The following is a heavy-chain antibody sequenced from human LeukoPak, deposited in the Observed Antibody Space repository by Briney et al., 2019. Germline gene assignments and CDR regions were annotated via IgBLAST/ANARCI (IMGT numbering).Heavy chain of an antibody. D-gene: IGHD3-22*01. J-gene: IGHJ6*02. CDR1: GYTFTGYY. CDR3: ARMNDYYDSSGYLPNYGMDV. V-gene: IGHV1-2*02. Sequence: ASVKVSCKASGYTFTGYYMHWARQAPGQGLEWMGWINPNSGGTNYAQKFQGRVTMTRDTSISTAYMELSRLRSDDTAVYYCARMNDYYDSSGYLPNYGMDVWGQGTTVTVSS. CDR2: INPNSGGT.